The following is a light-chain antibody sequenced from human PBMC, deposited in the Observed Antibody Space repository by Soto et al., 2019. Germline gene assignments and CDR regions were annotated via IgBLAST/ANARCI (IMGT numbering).Light chain of an antibody. CDR2: GAS. Sequence: EIVVTQSPGTLSLAPGERATLSCRASQSVSSSYLAWYQQKPGQAPRLLIYGASNRATGIPDRFSGSGSGTDFTLTISRLEPDDFAVYYCQQYGNSPWTFGQGTKVEI. CDR1: QSVSSSY. CDR3: QQYGNSPWT. V-gene: IGKV3-20*01. J-gene: IGKJ1*01.